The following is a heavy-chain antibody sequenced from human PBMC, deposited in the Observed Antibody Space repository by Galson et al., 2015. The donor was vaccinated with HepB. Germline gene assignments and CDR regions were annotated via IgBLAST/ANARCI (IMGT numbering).Heavy chain of an antibody. Sequence: SLRLSCAASGFAFSSQHMTWVRQAPGKGLEWVSSVYPSGTPTYYADSVKDRFTASRDNSKNALYLQMDSLRADDTAVYYCAKDVPHWSFDLWGRGTLVTVSS. CDR3: AKDVPHWSFDL. CDR2: VYPSGTPT. J-gene: IGHJ2*01. D-gene: IGHD6-6*01. CDR1: GFAFSSQH. V-gene: IGHV3-23*01.